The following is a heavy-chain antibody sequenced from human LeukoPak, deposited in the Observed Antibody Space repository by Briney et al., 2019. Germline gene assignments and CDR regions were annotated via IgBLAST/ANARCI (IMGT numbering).Heavy chain of an antibody. J-gene: IGHJ4*02. Sequence: PGGSLRLSCTASGFTFGDYAMSWFRQAPGKGLEWVGFIRSKAYGGTTEYAASVKGRFTISRDDSKSIAYLQMNSLKTEDTAVYYCTSPVQDYYDSSGYYPSDYWGQGTLVTVSS. V-gene: IGHV3-49*03. D-gene: IGHD3-22*01. CDR3: TSPVQDYYDSSGYYPSDY. CDR2: IRSKAYGGTT. CDR1: GFTFGDYA.